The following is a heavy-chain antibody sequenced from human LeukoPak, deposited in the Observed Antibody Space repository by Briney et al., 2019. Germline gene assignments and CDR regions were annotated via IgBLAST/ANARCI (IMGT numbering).Heavy chain of an antibody. CDR2: IYSGGST. D-gene: IGHD3-22*01. Sequence: PGGSLRLSCAASAFTVSSNYMSWVRQAPGKGLEWISVIYSGGSTYYADSVKGRFTISRDDSKNTVYLQVNSLRAEDTAVYYCARRLYYDDSSGQYRRDWGLGTLVTVSS. J-gene: IGHJ4*02. CDR1: AFTVSSNY. CDR3: ARRLYYDDSSGQYRRD. V-gene: IGHV3-66*04.